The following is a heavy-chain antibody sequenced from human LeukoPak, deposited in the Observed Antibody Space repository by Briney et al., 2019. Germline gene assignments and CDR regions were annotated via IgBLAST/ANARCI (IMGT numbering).Heavy chain of an antibody. CDR3: ARVVSKVVAATPRLPYY. CDR2: INPNSGGT. CDR1: GYTFTGYY. J-gene: IGHJ4*02. V-gene: IGHV1-2*02. D-gene: IGHD2-15*01. Sequence: ASVKVSCKASGYTFTGYYMHWVRQAPGQGLEWMGWINPNSGGTNYAQKFQGRVTMTRDTSISTAYMELSRLRSDDTAVYYCARVVSKVVAATPRLPYYWGQGTLVTVSS.